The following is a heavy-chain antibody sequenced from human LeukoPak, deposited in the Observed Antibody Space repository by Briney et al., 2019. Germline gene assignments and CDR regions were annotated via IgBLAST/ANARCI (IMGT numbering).Heavy chain of an antibody. J-gene: IGHJ4*02. CDR2: ISAYNGNT. V-gene: IGHV1-18*01. D-gene: IGHD3-22*01. CDR1: GYTFTSYG. Sequence: GASVKVSCKASGYTFTSYGISWVRQAPGQGLEWMGWISAYNGNTNYAQKLQGRVTMTTDTSTSTAYMGLRSLRSDDTAVYYCAREGYYDSSGYFDFDYWGQGTLVTVSS. CDR3: AREGYYDSSGYFDFDY.